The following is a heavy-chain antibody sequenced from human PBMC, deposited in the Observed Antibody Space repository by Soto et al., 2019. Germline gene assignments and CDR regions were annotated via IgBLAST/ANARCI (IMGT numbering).Heavy chain of an antibody. Sequence: SETLSLTCNVSGGSISHYYWSWIRQSPGKGLEWIGYAYYSGSTDYNPSLKSRVTMSVDTSKNQVSLKLNSVTTADTAVYYCARDRSTYGGGGTGEVKENWFDPWGPGTLVTVSS. CDR3: ARDRSTYGGGGTGEVKENWFDP. V-gene: IGHV4-59*01. J-gene: IGHJ5*02. CDR1: GGSISHYY. CDR2: AYYSGST. D-gene: IGHD2-8*01.